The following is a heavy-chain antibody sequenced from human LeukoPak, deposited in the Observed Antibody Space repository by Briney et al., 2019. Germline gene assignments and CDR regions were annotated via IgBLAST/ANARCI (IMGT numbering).Heavy chain of an antibody. J-gene: IGHJ6*03. CDR2: IYYSGST. CDR1: GDSISSSRHY. V-gene: IGHV4-39*07. D-gene: IGHD2-2*01. Sequence: SETLSLTCTVSGDSISSSRHYWGWIRQPPGKGLEWIGSIYYSGSTYYNPSLKSRVTISVDTSKNQFSLKLSSVTAADTAVYYCARDVRRLHCSAIRCYDYYDYMDVWGKGTTVTISS. CDR3: ARDVRRLHCSAIRCYDYYDYMDV.